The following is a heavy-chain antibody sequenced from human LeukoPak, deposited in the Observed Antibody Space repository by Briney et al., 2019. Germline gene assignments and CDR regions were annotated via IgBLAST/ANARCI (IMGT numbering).Heavy chain of an antibody. CDR2: INPNSGGT. V-gene: IGHV1-2*04. Sequence: ASVKVSCKASGYTFTGYYMHWVLQAPGQGLEWMGWINPNSGGTNYAQKFQGWVTMTRDTSISTAYMELSRLRSDDTAVYYCAIEFTFGGYDYWGQGTLVTVSS. D-gene: IGHD3-16*01. CDR3: AIEFTFGGYDY. CDR1: GYTFTGYY. J-gene: IGHJ4*02.